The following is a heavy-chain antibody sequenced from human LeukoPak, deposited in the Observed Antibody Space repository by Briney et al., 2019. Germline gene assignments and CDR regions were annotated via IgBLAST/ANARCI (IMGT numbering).Heavy chain of an antibody. D-gene: IGHD6-19*01. CDR2: ISYDGSNK. J-gene: IGHJ4*02. CDR3: ARGGPSIAVAATFDY. CDR1: GITFSSYA. V-gene: IGHV3-30*04. Sequence: PGGSLRLSCAASGITFSSYAMHWVRQAPGKGLEWVAVISYDGSNKYYADSVKGRFTISRDNSKNTLYLQMNSLRAEDTAVYYCARGGPSIAVAATFDYWGQGTLVTVSS.